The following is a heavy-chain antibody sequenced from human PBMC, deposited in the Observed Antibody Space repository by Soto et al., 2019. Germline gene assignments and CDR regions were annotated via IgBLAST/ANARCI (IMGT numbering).Heavy chain of an antibody. CDR1: GYTFTGYY. CDR3: AREGVVVAATTGNWYDP. D-gene: IGHD2-15*01. J-gene: IGHJ5*02. CDR2: INPNSGGT. Sequence: ASVKVSCKASGYTFTGYYMHWVRQAPGQGLEWMGWINPNSGGTNYAQKFQGWVTMTRDTSISTAYMELSRLRSEDTAVYYCAREGVVVAATTGNWYDPWGQGTLVTVSS. V-gene: IGHV1-2*04.